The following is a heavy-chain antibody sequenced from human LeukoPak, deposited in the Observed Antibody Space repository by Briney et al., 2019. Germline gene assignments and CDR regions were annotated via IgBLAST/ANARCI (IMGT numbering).Heavy chain of an antibody. CDR2: INRDGSST. D-gene: IGHD4-11*01. CDR3: ALGGHESGNYQSGWLDP. CDR1: GFTFSNYW. V-gene: IGHV3-74*03. J-gene: IGHJ5*02. Sequence: PGGSLRLSCAASGFTFSNYWMYWVRQAPGKGLVWVSRINRDGSSTTYADSVKGRFTISRDNAKNTLYLQVNSLRAEDTAVYYGALGGHESGNYQSGWLDPWGQGTLVTVSP.